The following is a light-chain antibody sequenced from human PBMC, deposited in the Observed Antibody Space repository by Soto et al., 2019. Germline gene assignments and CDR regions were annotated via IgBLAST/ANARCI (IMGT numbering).Light chain of an antibody. J-gene: IGKJ4*01. CDR1: QSVSSY. CDR3: QPRSNWPKT. V-gene: IGKV3-11*01. Sequence: EIVLTQSPATLSLSPGERATLSCRASQSVSSYLAWYQQKPGQAPRLLIYDASNRATGIPARFSGSGSGTDFTPTISGLEPEDFAVYYCQPRSNWPKTFGGGTKVDI. CDR2: DAS.